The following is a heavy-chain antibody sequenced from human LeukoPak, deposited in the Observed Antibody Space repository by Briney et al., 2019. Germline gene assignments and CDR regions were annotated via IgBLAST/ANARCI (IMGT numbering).Heavy chain of an antibody. Sequence: GGPLRLSCAASGFRFSTSEVKWVRQAPGKGVECISYISSSGCYIHNADSVKGRFTISRDNAKNSLYLQMSSLRVEDTALYFFARVRRDGYSYGFYDLWGQGTLVTVFS. V-gene: IGHV3-48*03. D-gene: IGHD5-18*01. CDR1: GFRFSTSE. CDR3: ARVRRDGYSYGFYDL. CDR2: ISSSGCYI. J-gene: IGHJ5*02.